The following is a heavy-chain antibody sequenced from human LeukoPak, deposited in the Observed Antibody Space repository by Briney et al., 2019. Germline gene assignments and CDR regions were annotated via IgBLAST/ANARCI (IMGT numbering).Heavy chain of an antibody. CDR1: GFTVSSNY. V-gene: IGHV3-53*01. CDR3: ARDQRYCSSSSCPWEPFDY. CDR2: IYSGGAT. J-gene: IGHJ4*02. D-gene: IGHD2-2*01. Sequence: AGGSLRLSCAASGFTVSSNYMSWVRQAPGKGLEWVSVIYSGGATFYADSVKGRFTISRDDSENTLYLQMNSLRAEDTAVYYCARDQRYCSSSSCPWEPFDYWGQGTLVTVSS.